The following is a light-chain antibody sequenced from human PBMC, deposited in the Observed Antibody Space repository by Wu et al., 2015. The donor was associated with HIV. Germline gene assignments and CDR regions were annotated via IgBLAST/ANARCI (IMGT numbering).Light chain of an antibody. CDR1: QSVTYNY. J-gene: IGKJ2*01. CDR2: GAS. Sequence: VVLAQSPDTLSLSPGETATLSCMASQSVTYNYLAWYLQRPGQPPKLLIYGASNRATDISDRLSGSGSGSNFSLTITTVEPGDFGVYYCQQYGDSPLTFGPGTQLE. CDR3: QQYGDSPLT. V-gene: IGKV3-20*01.